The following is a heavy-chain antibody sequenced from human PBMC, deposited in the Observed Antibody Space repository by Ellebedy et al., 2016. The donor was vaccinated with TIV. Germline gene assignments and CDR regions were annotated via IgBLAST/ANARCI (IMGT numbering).Heavy chain of an antibody. Sequence: GESLKISXAASGFTFSRHWMHWVRQAPGKGLVWVSRINSDGSTINYADSVKGRFTISRDNVKNTLFLQMDGLRDEDTAVYYCARGGSGWSDWGQGTLSPSPQ. CDR2: INSDGSTI. V-gene: IGHV3-74*01. CDR3: ARGGSGWSD. D-gene: IGHD6-19*01. CDR1: GFTFSRHW. J-gene: IGHJ4*02.